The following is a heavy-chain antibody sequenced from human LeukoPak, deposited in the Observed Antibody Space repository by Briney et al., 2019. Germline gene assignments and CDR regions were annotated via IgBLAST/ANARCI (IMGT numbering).Heavy chain of an antibody. V-gene: IGHV3-33*01. CDR3: ARGGTYYYQYYYMDV. J-gene: IGHJ6*03. CDR2: IWYDGSNK. CDR1: GFTFSSYG. D-gene: IGHD3/OR15-3a*01. Sequence: PGGSLRLSCAASGFTFSSYGMHWVRPAPGKGLEWVAVIWYDGSNKYYADSVKGRFTISRDNSKNTLYLQMNSLNADDTAVYYCARGGTYYYQYYYMDVWGKGTTVTVSS.